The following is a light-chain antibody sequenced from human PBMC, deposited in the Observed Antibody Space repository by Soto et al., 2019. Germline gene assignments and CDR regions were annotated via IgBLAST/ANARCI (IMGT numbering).Light chain of an antibody. V-gene: IGKV1-5*01. CDR1: QSISNR. CDR3: QHYGGMWA. CDR2: DAS. Sequence: DIQMTQSPSTLSASVGDRVTITCRASQSISNRLAWYQQKPGKAPKVVIYDASSLESGVPSRFSGSGSGTEFILTINSLQPDDFATYCCQHYGGMWAFGQGTKAEIK. J-gene: IGKJ1*01.